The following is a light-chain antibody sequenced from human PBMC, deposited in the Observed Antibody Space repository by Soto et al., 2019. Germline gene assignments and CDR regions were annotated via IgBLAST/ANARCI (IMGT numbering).Light chain of an antibody. J-gene: IGLJ2*01. CDR1: KLGDKY. Sequence: SYELTQPPSVSVSPGQTASITCSGAKLGDKYTCWYQQKAGQSPVLVIHQDTKRPSGIPERFSGSNSGNAATLTISGTQAMDEADYYCQAWDNSTVVFGGGTKLTVL. CDR3: QAWDNSTVV. CDR2: QDT. V-gene: IGLV3-1*01.